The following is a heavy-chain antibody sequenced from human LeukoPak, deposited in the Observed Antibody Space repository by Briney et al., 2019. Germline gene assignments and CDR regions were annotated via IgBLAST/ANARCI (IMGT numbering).Heavy chain of an antibody. V-gene: IGHV1-18*01. CDR3: ARDASYYDSSGRYYYYGMDV. CDR1: GYTFTSYV. Sequence: ASVKVSCKASGYTFTSYVISWGRQSPGQRLGWMGWSSAYNGNTNYGQKLQGRVTMTTDTSTSTAYMELRSLRSDDTAVYYCARDASYYDSSGRYYYYGMDVWGQGTTVTVSS. CDR2: SSAYNGNT. J-gene: IGHJ6*02. D-gene: IGHD3-22*01.